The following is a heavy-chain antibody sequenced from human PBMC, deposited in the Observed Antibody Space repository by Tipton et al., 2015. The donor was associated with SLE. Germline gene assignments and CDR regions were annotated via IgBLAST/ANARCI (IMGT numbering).Heavy chain of an antibody. D-gene: IGHD6-13*01. CDR2: MYSGGST. J-gene: IGHJ5*02. Sequence: TLSLTCTVSGGSISSGSYIWSWIRQPAGKGLEWIGHMYSGGSTNYNPSLKSRVAISVDMSKNQFSLKLSSVTAADTAVYYCATDFRAAGNWFDPWGQGTLVTVSS. CDR3: ATDFRAAGNWFDP. V-gene: IGHV4-61*09. CDR1: GGSISSGSYI.